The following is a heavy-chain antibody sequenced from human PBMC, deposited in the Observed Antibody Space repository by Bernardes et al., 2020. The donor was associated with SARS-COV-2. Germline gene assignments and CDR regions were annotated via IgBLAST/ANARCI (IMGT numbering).Heavy chain of an antibody. CDR3: ASIPQFWSGYFYGMDV. CDR1: GGSISSYY. J-gene: IGHJ6*02. CDR2: IYYSGST. Sequence: SETLSLTCTVSGGSISSYYWSWIRQPPGKGLEWIGCIYYSGSTNYNPSLKSRVTISVDTSKNQFSLKLSSVTAADTAVYYCASIPQFWSGYFYGMDVWGQGTTVTVSS. V-gene: IGHV4-59*01. D-gene: IGHD3-3*01.